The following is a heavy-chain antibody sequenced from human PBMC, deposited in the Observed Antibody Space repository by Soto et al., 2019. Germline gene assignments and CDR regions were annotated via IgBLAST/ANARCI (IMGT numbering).Heavy chain of an antibody. V-gene: IGHV3-33*03. CDR1: GFTFSTYG. D-gene: IGHD6-6*01. Sequence: QVQLVESGGGVVQPGRSLRLSYTASGFTFSTYGMHWVRQAPGKGLEWVAVIWYDGTNKYYADSVKGRFTISRDNSKNTLYLQMSSLRAEDTALYYCAAESSTSSGLGFFDYWGQGTLVTVSS. J-gene: IGHJ4*02. CDR3: AAESSTSSGLGFFDY. CDR2: IWYDGTNK.